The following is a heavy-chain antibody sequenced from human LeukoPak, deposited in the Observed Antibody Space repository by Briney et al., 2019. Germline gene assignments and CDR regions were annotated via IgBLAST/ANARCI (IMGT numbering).Heavy chain of an antibody. D-gene: IGHD7-27*01. CDR1: GGTFSSYA. CDR2: IIPIFGIA. CDR3: ARGGDLQALLGKRPYYYYYGMDV. V-gene: IGHV1-69*04. Sequence: AAVKVSCKASGGTFSSYAISWVRQAPGQGLEWMGRIIPIFGIANYAQMFQGRVTITADKSTSTAYMELSSLRSEDTAVYYCARGGDLQALLGKRPYYYYYGMDVWGQGTTVTVTS. J-gene: IGHJ6*02.